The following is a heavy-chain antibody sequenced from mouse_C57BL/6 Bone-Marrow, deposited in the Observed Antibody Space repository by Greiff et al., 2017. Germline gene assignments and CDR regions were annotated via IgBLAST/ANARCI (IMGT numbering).Heavy chain of an antibody. CDR1: GYAFSSSW. J-gene: IGHJ2*01. V-gene: IGHV1-82*01. D-gene: IGHD1-1*01. Sequence: LQVVESGPELVKPGASVKISCKASGYAFSSSWMNWVKQRPGKGLEWIGRIYPGDGDTNYNGKFKGKATLTADKSSSTAYMQLSSLTSEDSAVYFCARSKLRGYFDYWGQGTTLTVSS. CDR3: ARSKLRGYFDY. CDR2: IYPGDGDT.